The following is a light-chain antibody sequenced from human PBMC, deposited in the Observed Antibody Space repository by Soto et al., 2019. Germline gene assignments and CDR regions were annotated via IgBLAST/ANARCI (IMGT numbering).Light chain of an antibody. CDR3: QQYSSYPRT. Sequence: EIVMTQSPSTLSVSPGERVTISCRASQGIRSSVAWYQQKPGQAPRLLIYGASSRATGVPATFSGSGSGTEFTLSISSLQSEHLGVYYCQQYSSYPRTFGEGTKVEIK. CDR1: QGIRSS. J-gene: IGKJ4*01. V-gene: IGKV3-15*01. CDR2: GAS.